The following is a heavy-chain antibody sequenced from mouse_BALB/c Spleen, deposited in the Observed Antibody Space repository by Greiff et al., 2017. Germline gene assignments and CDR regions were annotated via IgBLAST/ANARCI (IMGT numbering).Heavy chain of an antibody. D-gene: IGHD2-4*01. V-gene: IGHV3-2*02. CDR1: GYSITSDYA. Sequence: EVKLVESGPGLVKPSQSLSLTCTVTGYSITSDYAWNWIRQFPGNKLEWMGSISYSGSTSYNPSLKSRISITRDTSKNQFFLQLNSVTTEDTATYYCARWGLRRACDDWGKGTTLTVSS. CDR3: ARWGLRRACDD. CDR2: ISYSGST. J-gene: IGHJ2*01.